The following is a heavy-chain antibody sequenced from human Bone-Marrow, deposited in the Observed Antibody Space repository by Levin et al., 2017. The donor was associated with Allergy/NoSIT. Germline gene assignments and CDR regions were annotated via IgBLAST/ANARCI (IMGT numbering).Heavy chain of an antibody. Sequence: GESLKISCVVSGLTFSDDYMSWIRQAPGKGLEWVSSISSRSSIINYAGSVKGRFTVSRDNAKNSLYLQMSSLRAEDTAVYYCARDSGGYSGYDSFDPWGQGTLVTVSS. CDR1: GLTFSDDY. CDR2: ISSRSSII. J-gene: IGHJ5*02. V-gene: IGHV3-11*01. CDR3: ARDSGGYSGYDSFDP. D-gene: IGHD5-12*01.